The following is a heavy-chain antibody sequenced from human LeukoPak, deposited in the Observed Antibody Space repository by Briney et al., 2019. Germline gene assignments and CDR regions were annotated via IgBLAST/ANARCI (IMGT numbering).Heavy chain of an antibody. CDR1: GFTFSSYA. D-gene: IGHD1-26*01. Sequence: PGRSLRLSCAASGFTFSSYAMHWVRQAPGKGLEWVALISYDGSNKYYADSVKARFIISRDNSKNTVYLQMNSLRAEDTAVYYCARDLEWELGYFDSWGQGTLVTVSS. V-gene: IGHV3-30*04. CDR2: ISYDGSNK. CDR3: ARDLEWELGYFDS. J-gene: IGHJ4*02.